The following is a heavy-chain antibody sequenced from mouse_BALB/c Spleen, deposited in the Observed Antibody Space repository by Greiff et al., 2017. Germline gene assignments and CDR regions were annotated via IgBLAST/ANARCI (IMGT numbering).Heavy chain of an antibody. Sequence: EVQVVESGGDLVKPGGSLKLSCAASGFTFSSYGMSWVRQTPDKRLEWVATISSGGSYTYYPDSVKGRFTISRDNAKNTLYLQMSSLKSEDTAMYYCARQDDYDEAYWGQGTLVTVSA. CDR3: ARQDDYDEAY. D-gene: IGHD2-4*01. CDR1: GFTFSSYG. J-gene: IGHJ3*01. CDR2: ISSGGSYT. V-gene: IGHV5-6*01.